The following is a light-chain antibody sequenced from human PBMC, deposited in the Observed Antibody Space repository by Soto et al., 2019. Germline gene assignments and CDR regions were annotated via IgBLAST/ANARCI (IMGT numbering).Light chain of an antibody. Sequence: DIQMTQSPSSLSASVGDRVTITCRASQSISSYLHWYQQKPGKAPKLLIYAASSLQSGVPSRFSGSGSGTDFTLTISKPQPEEFATYYCQRSFSTPLTFGGGTKVEIK. CDR2: AAS. J-gene: IGKJ4*01. CDR3: QRSFSTPLT. CDR1: QSISSY. V-gene: IGKV1-39*01.